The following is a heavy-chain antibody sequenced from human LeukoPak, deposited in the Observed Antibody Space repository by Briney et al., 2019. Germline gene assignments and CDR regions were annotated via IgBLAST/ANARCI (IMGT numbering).Heavy chain of an antibody. D-gene: IGHD3-10*01. J-gene: IGHJ4*02. Sequence: NPSETLSLTCTVSGGSISSGGYYWSWIRQHPGKGLEWIGYIYYSGSTYYNPSLKSRVTISVDTSKNQFSLKLSSVTAADTAVYYCARDRPYGSRSYFDYWGQGTLVTVSS. CDR3: ARDRPYGSRSYFDY. CDR1: GGSISSGGYY. CDR2: IYYSGST. V-gene: IGHV4-31*03.